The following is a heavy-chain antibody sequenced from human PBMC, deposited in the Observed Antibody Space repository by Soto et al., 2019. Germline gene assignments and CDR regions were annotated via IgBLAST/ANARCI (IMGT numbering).Heavy chain of an antibody. CDR2: IIPIFVTA. CDR1: GGTFSSYA. D-gene: IGHD2-8*01. J-gene: IGHJ6*02. Sequence: ASVKVSCKASGGTFSSYAISWVRQAPGQGLEWMGGIIPIFVTANYAQKFQGRVTITADESTSTAYMELSSLRSEDTAVYYCARVPRHGYNNGDYYYGMDVWGQGTRVTVSS. V-gene: IGHV1-69*13. CDR3: ARVPRHGYNNGDYYYGMDV.